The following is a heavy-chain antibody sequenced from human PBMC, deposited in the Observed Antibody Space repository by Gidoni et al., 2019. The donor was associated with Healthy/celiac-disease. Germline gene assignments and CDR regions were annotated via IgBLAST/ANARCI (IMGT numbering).Heavy chain of an antibody. J-gene: IGHJ6*02. Sequence: EVQLVESGGGLVQPGGSLRLSCAASGFTFSSYEMNWVRQAPGKGLEWVSYISSSGSTIYYADSVKGRFTISRDNAKNSLYLQMNRLRAEDTAVYYCAREGCSSTSCSAYYYYYYGMDVWGQGTTVTVSS. V-gene: IGHV3-48*03. CDR2: ISSSGSTI. D-gene: IGHD2-2*01. CDR3: AREGCSSTSCSAYYYYYYGMDV. CDR1: GFTFSSYE.